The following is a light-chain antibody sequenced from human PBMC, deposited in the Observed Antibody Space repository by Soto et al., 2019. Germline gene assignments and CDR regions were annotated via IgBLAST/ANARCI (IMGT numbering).Light chain of an antibody. V-gene: IGKV1-39*01. CDR3: QQSYSTLT. CDR1: QSISSY. Sequence: DIQMTQSPSSLSASVGDRVTITCRASQSISSYLNWYQQKPGKAPKLLIYAASSLQSGVPSRFSGSGSGTDFTLTISSLQPADFATYYCQQSYSTLTFGPGTKVDI. J-gene: IGKJ3*01. CDR2: AAS.